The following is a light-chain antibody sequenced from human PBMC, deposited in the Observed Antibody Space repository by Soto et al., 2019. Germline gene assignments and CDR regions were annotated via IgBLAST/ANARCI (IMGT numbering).Light chain of an antibody. J-gene: IGKJ3*01. CDR3: QEYSKWPLFT. CDR2: AAS. CDR1: QSVGRN. Sequence: EIVVTQSPGILSVSPGDRATLSCRARQSVGRNLAWYQQKPGQAPTLVTYAASTRATGLPARFSGSGSGTDFTLTISSLQAEDFAVYYCQEYSKWPLFTFGPGTRVDIK. V-gene: IGKV3-15*01.